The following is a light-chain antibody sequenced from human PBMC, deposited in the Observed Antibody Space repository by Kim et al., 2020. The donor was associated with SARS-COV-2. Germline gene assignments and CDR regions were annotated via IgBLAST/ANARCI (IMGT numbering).Light chain of an antibody. J-gene: IGLJ1*01. Sequence: LGQTPSITCRRDKIGSETVHWYQKKPGQAPLMVIYRDIHRPSGIPERFTGSISGNTATLTITGAQADDEADYFCQVWDSSTAFYVFGSGTKVTVL. CDR3: QVWDSSTAFYV. CDR2: RDI. CDR1: KIGSET. V-gene: IGLV3-9*01.